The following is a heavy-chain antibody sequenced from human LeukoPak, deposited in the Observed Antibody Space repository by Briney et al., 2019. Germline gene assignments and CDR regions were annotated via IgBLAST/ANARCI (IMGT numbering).Heavy chain of an antibody. CDR3: AKDSGQLWLFEPWWFDP. D-gene: IGHD5-18*01. V-gene: IGHV3-23*01. CDR2: ISGSGGST. J-gene: IGHJ5*02. CDR1: GFTFSSYA. Sequence: PGGSLRLSCAASGFTFSSYAMSWVRQAPGKGLEWVSAISGSGGSTYYADSVKGRFTISRDNSKNTLYLQMNSLRAEDTAVYYCAKDSGQLWLFEPWWFDPWGQGTLVTVSS.